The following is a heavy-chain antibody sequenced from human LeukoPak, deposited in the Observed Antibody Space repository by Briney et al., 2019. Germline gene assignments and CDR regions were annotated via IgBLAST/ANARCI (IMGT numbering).Heavy chain of an antibody. D-gene: IGHD7-27*01. CDR1: GFTFSSYA. J-gene: IGHJ6*02. CDR3: ARAVGTRPHYYYYGMDV. V-gene: IGHV3-30-3*01. CDR2: ISYDGSNK. Sequence: GRSLRLSCAASGFTFSSYAMHWVRQAPGKGLEWVAVISYDGSNKYYADSVKGRFTISRDNSKNTLYLQMNSLRAEDTAVYYCARAVGTRPHYYYYGMDVWGQGTTVTVSS.